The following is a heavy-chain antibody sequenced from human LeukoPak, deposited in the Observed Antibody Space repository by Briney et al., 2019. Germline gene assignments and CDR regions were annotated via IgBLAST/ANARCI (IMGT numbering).Heavy chain of an antibody. J-gene: IGHJ4*02. CDR2: IRHDGNIE. CDR3: AKKAPGDWVPLDS. CDR1: GFIFSSYG. V-gene: IGHV3-30*02. D-gene: IGHD3-9*01. Sequence: GGSLRLSCAASGFIFSSYGMHWVRQAPGKGLEWVAYIRHDGNIEDYAESVKGRFIISRDNSKSTLYLQMNSLRIEDTAVFYCAKKAPGDWVPLDSWGQGTLVTVSS.